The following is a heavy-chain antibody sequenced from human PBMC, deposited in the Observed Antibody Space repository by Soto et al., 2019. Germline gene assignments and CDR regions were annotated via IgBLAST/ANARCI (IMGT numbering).Heavy chain of an antibody. J-gene: IGHJ4*02. Sequence: GGSLRLSCAASGFTFSSYAMHWVRRAPGKGLEWVAFISYAGNNKYYADSVKGRFTISRDNSNNTLYLQMNGLRAEDTALYYCARAGSSPIDYWGRGMLVTVSS. D-gene: IGHD6-13*01. CDR1: GFTFSSYA. V-gene: IGHV3-30*14. CDR2: ISYAGNNK. CDR3: ARAGSSPIDY.